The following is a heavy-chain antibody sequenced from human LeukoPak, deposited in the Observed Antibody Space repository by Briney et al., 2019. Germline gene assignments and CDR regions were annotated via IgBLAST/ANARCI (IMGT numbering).Heavy chain of an antibody. J-gene: IGHJ6*02. CDR2: ISGSGGGT. Sequence: RSGGSLRLSCAASGFTFSSYAMSWVRQAPEKGLEWVSTISGSGGGTYYADSVKGRFTISRDDSKNTLYLQMNSLRAEDTAVYYCARGRYYHMDVWGQGTTVTVSS. CDR3: ARGRYYHMDV. V-gene: IGHV3-23*01. CDR1: GFTFSSYA.